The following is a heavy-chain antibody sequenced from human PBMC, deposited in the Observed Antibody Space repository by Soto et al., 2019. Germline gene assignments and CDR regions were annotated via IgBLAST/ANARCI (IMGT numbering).Heavy chain of an antibody. J-gene: IGHJ3*01. Sequence: GGSLRLSCAASGFTFRNYGMNWVRQAPGKGLEWVSYIGIGSSTKYYADSVKGRFTISRDNAKNSLYLQMNSLRAEDTSVYYCARDQLYYNDVSGRPLNAFDVWGQGTMVTVSS. V-gene: IGHV3-48*01. CDR2: IGIGSSTK. CDR1: GFTFRNYG. D-gene: IGHD3-22*01. CDR3: ARDQLYYNDVSGRPLNAFDV.